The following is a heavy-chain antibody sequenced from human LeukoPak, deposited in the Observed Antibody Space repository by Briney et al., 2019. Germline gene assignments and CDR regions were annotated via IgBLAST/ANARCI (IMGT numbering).Heavy chain of an antibody. V-gene: IGHV4-34*01. D-gene: IGHD3-10*01. J-gene: IGHJ6*04. CDR3: ARGSFYYGSGSPRGMDV. CDR2: INHSGST. CDR1: GGSFSGYY. Sequence: SETLSLTCAVYGGSFSGYYWSWIRQPPGKGLEWIGEINHSGSTNYNPSLKSRVTISVDTSKNQFSLKLNSVTAADTALYYCARGSFYYGSGSPRGMDVWGKGTTVTISS.